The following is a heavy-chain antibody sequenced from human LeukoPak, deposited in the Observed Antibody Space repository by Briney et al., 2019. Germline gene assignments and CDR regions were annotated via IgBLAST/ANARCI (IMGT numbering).Heavy chain of an antibody. CDR3: ASISRGAYSSSSDY. V-gene: IGHV3-66*01. CDR2: IYSGGTT. D-gene: IGHD6-13*01. Sequence: PGGSLRLSCAASGFTVSSNSMSWVRQAPGKGLEWVSVIYSGGTTYYADSVKGRFTISRDNSKNTLYLQMNSLRAEDTAVYYCASISRGAYSSSSDYWGQGTLVTVSS. CDR1: GFTVSSNS. J-gene: IGHJ4*02.